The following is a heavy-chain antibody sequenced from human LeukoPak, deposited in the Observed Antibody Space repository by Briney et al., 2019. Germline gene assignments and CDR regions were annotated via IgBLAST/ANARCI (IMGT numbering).Heavy chain of an antibody. Sequence: GGSLRLSCAASGFTVSNNYMSWVRQTPGKGLEWVSVIYVGGSAYYADSVEGRFTISGDSSKNTLYLQMNSLRAEDTAMYYCAIKGLLQPNGNAFDIWGQGTMVTVSS. CDR1: GFTVSNNY. CDR3: AIKGLLQPNGNAFDI. V-gene: IGHV3-53*03. D-gene: IGHD3-22*01. CDR2: IYVGGSA. J-gene: IGHJ3*02.